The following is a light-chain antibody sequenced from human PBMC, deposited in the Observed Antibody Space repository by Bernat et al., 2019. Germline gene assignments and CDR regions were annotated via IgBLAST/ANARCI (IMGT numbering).Light chain of an antibody. CDR3: CSYAGTYNWV. CDR2: DVD. V-gene: IGLV2-11*01. J-gene: IGLJ3*02. CDR1: SNDVGNYNL. Sequence: QSALTQPRSVSGSPGQPVTISCTGSSNDVGNYNLVSWYQQHPGKAPKLIIYDVDKRPSGVPDRFSGSKSGNAASLTISGLQADDEADYYCCSYAGTYNWVFGGGTKVTVL.